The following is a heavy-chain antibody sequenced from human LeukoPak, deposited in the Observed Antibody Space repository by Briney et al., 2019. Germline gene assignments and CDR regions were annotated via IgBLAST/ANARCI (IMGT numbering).Heavy chain of an antibody. CDR1: GGSIGSGGYT. V-gene: IGHV2-5*08. J-gene: IGHJ4*02. Sequence: TLSLTCAVSGGSIGSGGYTWSWIRQPPGKALEWLALIYWDDDKRYSPSLRSRLTITKDTSKNQVVLTMINLDPVDTATYYCAHLSYGSGSTYYFDFWGQGTLVTVSS. CDR3: AHLSYGSGSTYYFDF. CDR2: IYWDDDK. D-gene: IGHD3-10*01.